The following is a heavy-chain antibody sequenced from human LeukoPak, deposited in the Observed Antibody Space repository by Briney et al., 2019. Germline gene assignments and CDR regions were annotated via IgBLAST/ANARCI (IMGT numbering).Heavy chain of an antibody. Sequence: GGSLRLSCAASGFTFSSYAMSWVRQAPGKGLEWVSAISGGGGSTYYADSVKGRFTISRDNSKNTLYLQMNSLRAEDTAVYYCAKAGLYYDSSGYYDEYYFDYWGQGTLVTVSS. CDR1: GFTFSSYA. CDR3: AKAGLYYDSSGYYDEYYFDY. CDR2: ISGGGGST. D-gene: IGHD3-22*01. V-gene: IGHV3-23*01. J-gene: IGHJ4*02.